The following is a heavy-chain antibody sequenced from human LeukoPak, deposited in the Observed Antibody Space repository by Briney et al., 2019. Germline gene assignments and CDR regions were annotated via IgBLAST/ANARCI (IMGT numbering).Heavy chain of an antibody. CDR3: ARKLGHCSSTSCYGVNWFDP. D-gene: IGHD2-2*03. Sequence: ASVKVSCKASGGTFSSFAINWVRQAPGQGLEWMGGIIPIFGTANYAQKFQGRVTITADESTSTAYMELSSLRSEDTAVYYCARKLGHCSSTSCYGVNWFDPWGQGTLVTVSS. CDR1: GGTFSSFA. CDR2: IIPIFGTA. V-gene: IGHV1-69*13. J-gene: IGHJ5*02.